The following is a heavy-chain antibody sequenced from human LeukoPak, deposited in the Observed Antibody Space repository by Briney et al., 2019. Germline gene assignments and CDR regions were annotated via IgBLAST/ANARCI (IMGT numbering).Heavy chain of an antibody. Sequence: GGSLRLSCAASGFIFSRYWMSWVRQSPGKGLEWVSAISGSGGSTYYADSVKGRFTISRDNSKNTLYLQMNSLRAEDTAVYYCAKDEGYIVATTGDYWGQGTLVTVSS. J-gene: IGHJ4*02. CDR2: ISGSGGST. CDR1: GFIFSRYW. D-gene: IGHD5-12*01. V-gene: IGHV3-23*01. CDR3: AKDEGYIVATTGDY.